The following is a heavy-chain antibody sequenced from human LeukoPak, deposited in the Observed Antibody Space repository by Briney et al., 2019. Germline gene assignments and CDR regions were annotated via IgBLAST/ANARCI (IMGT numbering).Heavy chain of an antibody. CDR3: ARDRGSDADYYASGTYYS. CDR1: GFSFTNYA. Sequence: GRSLRLSCTASGFSFTNYALHWVRQAPGKGLDWVAAISYGGDNKYYADSVKGRFTISRDNSRDTLYLQMNSLRAEDTALYYCARDRGSDADYYASGTYYSWGRGTLVTISS. V-gene: IGHV3-30*04. D-gene: IGHD3-10*01. J-gene: IGHJ4*02. CDR2: ISYGGDNK.